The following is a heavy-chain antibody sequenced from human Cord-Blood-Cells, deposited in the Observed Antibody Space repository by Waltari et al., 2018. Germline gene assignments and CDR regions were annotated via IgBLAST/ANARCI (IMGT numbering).Heavy chain of an antibody. CDR3: ARGAAVYYGMDV. CDR1: GGSSSRYY. D-gene: IGHD6-13*01. J-gene: IGHJ6*02. CDR2: INHSGST. V-gene: IGHV4-34*01. Sequence: QVQLQQWGAGLLKPSETLPLTCAVYGGSSSRYYWSWIRQPPGKGLEWIGEINHSGSTNYNPSLKSRVTISVDTSKNQFSLKLSSVTAADTAVYYFARGAAVYYGMDVWGQGTTVTVSS.